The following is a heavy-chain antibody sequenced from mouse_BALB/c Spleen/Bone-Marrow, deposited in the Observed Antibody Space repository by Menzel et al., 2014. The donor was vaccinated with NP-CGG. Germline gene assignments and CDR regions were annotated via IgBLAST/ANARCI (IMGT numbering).Heavy chain of an antibody. J-gene: IGHJ2*01. D-gene: IGHD4-1*01. Sequence: VKLQESGPELVKPGASVRISCKASGYTFTSYYIRWVKQRPGQGLEWIGWIYPGNVNTKYNEKFKGKATLTADKSSSTAYMQLSSLTSEDSAVYFCAREANWNFDYWGQGTTLTVSS. CDR1: GYTFTSYY. CDR3: AREANWNFDY. V-gene: IGHV1S56*01. CDR2: IYPGNVNT.